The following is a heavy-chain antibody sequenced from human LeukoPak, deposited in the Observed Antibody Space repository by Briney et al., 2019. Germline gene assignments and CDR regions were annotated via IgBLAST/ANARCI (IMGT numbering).Heavy chain of an antibody. J-gene: IGHJ5*02. V-gene: IGHV3-21*01. D-gene: IGHD2-15*01. CDR1: GFTLSSYT. CDR2: ISSSSSYI. CDR3: ASVGGPSA. Sequence: GGSLRLSCAASGFTLSSYTMNWVRQAPGKGLEWVSSISSSSSYIYYADSVKGRFTISRDNAKNSLYLQMNSLRAEDTAVYYCASVGGPSAWGQGTLVTVSS.